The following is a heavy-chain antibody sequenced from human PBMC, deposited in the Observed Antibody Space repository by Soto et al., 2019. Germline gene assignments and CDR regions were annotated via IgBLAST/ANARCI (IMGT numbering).Heavy chain of an antibody. Sequence: PSQTLSLTCAISGDSVSANRGAWNWIRQSPSRGLEWLGRTYYRSKWYIDYADSVKNRITINPDTSKNQFSLQLNSVTPEDTGVYYCVRQDSDSSMYWGSDVWGLGTTVTVSS. V-gene: IGHV6-1*01. CDR2: TYYRSKWYI. CDR3: VRQDSDSSMYWGSDV. J-gene: IGHJ6*02. CDR1: GDSVSANRGA. D-gene: IGHD2-8*02.